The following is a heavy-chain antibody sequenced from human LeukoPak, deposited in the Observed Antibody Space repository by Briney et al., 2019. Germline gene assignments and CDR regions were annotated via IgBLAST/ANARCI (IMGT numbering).Heavy chain of an antibody. Sequence: PGGSLRLSCAASGFTFSSYWMSWVRQAPGKGLGWVANIKQDGSEKYYVDSVKGRFTISRDNAKNSLYLQMNSLRAEDTAVYYCARVVGLDWFDPWGQGTLVTVSS. D-gene: IGHD2-15*01. CDR1: GFTFSSYW. J-gene: IGHJ5*02. CDR3: ARVVGLDWFDP. CDR2: IKQDGSEK. V-gene: IGHV3-7*01.